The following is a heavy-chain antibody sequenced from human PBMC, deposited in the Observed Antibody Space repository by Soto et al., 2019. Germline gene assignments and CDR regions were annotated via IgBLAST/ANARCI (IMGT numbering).Heavy chain of an antibody. CDR1: VAPIIVSS. D-gene: IGHD3-10*02. V-gene: IGHV4-59*01. Sequence: QVQLQESGPGLVRPSETLSLPAPAPVAPIIVSSWAWFRQPPGKGLEWIGFIFYSGSTSYNPSLKSRVTISIDTSEYQFSLKLNSVTAADTAVYYCASMIGDPVLSFDSWGQGTLVAVSS. CDR3: ASMIGDPVLSFDS. J-gene: IGHJ5*01. CDR2: IFYSGST.